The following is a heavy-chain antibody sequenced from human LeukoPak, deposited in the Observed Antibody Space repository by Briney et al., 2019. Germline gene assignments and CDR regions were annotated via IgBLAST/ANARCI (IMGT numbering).Heavy chain of an antibody. Sequence: PGRSLRLSCAVSGFTFSSCGMNWVRQAPGKGLEWVSYISSSSSTIYYADSVKGRFTISRDNAKNSLYLQMNSLRDEDTAVYYCARAGITFGGVIVFWGQGTLVTVSS. D-gene: IGHD3-16*02. V-gene: IGHV3-48*02. CDR3: ARAGITFGGVIVF. J-gene: IGHJ4*02. CDR1: GFTFSSCG. CDR2: ISSSSSTI.